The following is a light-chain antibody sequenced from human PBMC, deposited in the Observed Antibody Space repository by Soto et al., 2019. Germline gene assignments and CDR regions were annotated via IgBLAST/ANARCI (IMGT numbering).Light chain of an antibody. J-gene: IGLJ1*01. Sequence: QSALTQHASGSGSPGQSITISCTGTSSDVGGYNYVSWYQQHPGKAPKLMIFEVSSRPSGVSYRFSGSKSGNTASLTISGLQAEDEADYYCSSYTSSSTLYVFGSGTKVTVL. V-gene: IGLV2-14*01. CDR2: EVS. CDR1: SSDVGGYNY. CDR3: SSYTSSSTLYV.